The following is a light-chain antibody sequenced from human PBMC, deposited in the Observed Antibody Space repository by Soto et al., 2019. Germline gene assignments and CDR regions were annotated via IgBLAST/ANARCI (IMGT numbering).Light chain of an antibody. V-gene: IGKV3-11*01. CDR3: LQRSDWRT. CDR2: SAS. CDR1: QNLGTLY. J-gene: IGKJ1*01. Sequence: EIVLTQSPGTLSLSPGERGTLSCRASQNLGTLYLAWFQQKSGQAPRLLIYSASNRATGIPARFSGSGSGTDFTLTISRLEPEDFAVYYCLQRSDWRTFGRGTKVDIK.